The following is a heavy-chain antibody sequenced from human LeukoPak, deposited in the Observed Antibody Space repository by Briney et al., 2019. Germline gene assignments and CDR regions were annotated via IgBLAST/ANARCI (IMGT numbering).Heavy chain of an antibody. CDR1: GYTFTSYG. J-gene: IGHJ3*02. Sequence: GASVKVSCKASGYTFTSYGISWVRQAPGQGLEWMGWISAYNGNTNYAQKLQGRVTMTTDTSTSTAYMELRSLRSDDTAVYYCARDVEAAFVRPAAIKDAFDIWGQGTMVTVSS. CDR3: ARDVEAAFVRPAAIKDAFDI. D-gene: IGHD2-2*02. CDR2: ISAYNGNT. V-gene: IGHV1-18*01.